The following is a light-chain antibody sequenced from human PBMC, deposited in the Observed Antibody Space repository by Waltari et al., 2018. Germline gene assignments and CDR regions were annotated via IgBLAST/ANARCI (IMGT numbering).Light chain of an antibody. CDR1: SSNGGTYTY. CDR2: DVF. V-gene: IGLV2-11*01. J-gene: IGLJ3*02. Sequence: QSALTQPRSVSGSPGQSVPISCTGTSSNGGTYTYVSCYQHLPGKAPKLMIADVFKRPSGVPDRFSGSKSGYTASLTISGLQAEDEADYYCCSYAGTYRWVFGGGTKVTVL. CDR3: CSYAGTYRWV.